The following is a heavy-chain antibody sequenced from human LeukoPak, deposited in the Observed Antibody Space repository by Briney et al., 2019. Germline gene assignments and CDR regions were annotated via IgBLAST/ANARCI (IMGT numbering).Heavy chain of an antibody. CDR1: GYTFNGYY. CDR2: INPNSGGT. CDR3: ARERTPYYYDSSGYYYRGWFDP. Sequence: ASVKVSCKASGYTFNGYYMHWVRQAPGQGLEWMVRINPNSGGTNYAQKFQGRVTMTRDTSISTAYMELSRLRSDDTAVYYCARERTPYYYDSSGYYYRGWFDPWGQGTLVTVSS. D-gene: IGHD3-22*01. J-gene: IGHJ5*02. V-gene: IGHV1-2*06.